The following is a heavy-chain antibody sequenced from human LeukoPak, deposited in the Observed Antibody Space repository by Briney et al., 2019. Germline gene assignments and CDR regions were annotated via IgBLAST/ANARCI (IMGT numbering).Heavy chain of an antibody. CDR2: IYPGDSDT. CDR1: GYSFTSYW. J-gene: IGHJ5*02. V-gene: IGHV5-51*01. CDR3: ARQAVPAAIWFDP. Sequence: GESLKISCKGSGYSFTSYWIDWVRQMPGKGLEWMGIIYPGDSDTRYSPSFQGQVTISADKSISTAYLQWSSLKASDTAMYYCARQAVPAAIWFDPWGQGTLVTVSS. D-gene: IGHD2-2*01.